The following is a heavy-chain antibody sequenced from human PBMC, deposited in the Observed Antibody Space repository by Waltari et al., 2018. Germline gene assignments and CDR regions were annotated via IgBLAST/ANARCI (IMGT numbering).Heavy chain of an antibody. V-gene: IGHV1-8*03. CDR2: MNPNSGNT. J-gene: IGHJ5*02. CDR1: GYTCTSYD. CDR3: ARGYSGWMGNWFDP. Sequence: QVQLVQSGAEVKKPGASVKVSGKASGYTCTSYDINWVRQATGQGLEWMGWMNPNSGNTGYAQKFQGRVTITRNTSISTAYMELSSLRSEDTAVYYCARGYSGWMGNWFDPWGQGTLVTVSS. D-gene: IGHD6-19*01.